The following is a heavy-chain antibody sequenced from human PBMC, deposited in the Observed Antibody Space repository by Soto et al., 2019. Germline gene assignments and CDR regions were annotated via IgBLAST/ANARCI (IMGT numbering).Heavy chain of an antibody. CDR1: GFTFSSYW. CDR2: IKQDGSEK. Sequence: EVQLVESGGGLVQPGGSLRLSCAASGFTFSSYWMSWVRQAPGKGLEWVANIKQDGSEKYYVDSVKGRFTISRDNAKKSLYLQMNSLRAEDTAVYYCARGGWYRSFDYGGQGTLVTVSS. V-gene: IGHV3-7*01. D-gene: IGHD6-19*01. J-gene: IGHJ4*02. CDR3: ARGGWYRSFDY.